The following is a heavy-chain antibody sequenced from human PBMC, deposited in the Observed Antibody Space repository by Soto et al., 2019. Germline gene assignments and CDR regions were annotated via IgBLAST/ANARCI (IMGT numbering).Heavy chain of an antibody. V-gene: IGHV4-59*08. D-gene: IGHD2-15*01. CDR1: GGSISNYY. CDR3: AFGFYGSEGHSNPFEN. Sequence: PSETLSLTCTVSGGSISNYYWTWIRHPPGTGMEWIAYMHHSGSTNYNHSLKSRVTVSIATSNSQFSLSLSSVTAADTAVYYCAFGFYGSEGHSNPFENWGRGTLVTV. J-gene: IGHJ4*01. CDR2: MHHSGST.